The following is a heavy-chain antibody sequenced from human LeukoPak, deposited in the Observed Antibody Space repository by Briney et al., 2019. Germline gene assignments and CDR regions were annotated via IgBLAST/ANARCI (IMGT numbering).Heavy chain of an antibody. V-gene: IGHV1-2*02. Sequence: ASVKVSCKASGYTFTGYYMHWVRQAPGQGLERMGWINPNSGGTNYAQKFQGRVTMTRDTSISTAYMELSRLRSDDTAVYYCARGAWQQLPEYYFDYWGQGTLVTVSS. CDR3: ARGAWQQLPEYYFDY. CDR2: INPNSGGT. J-gene: IGHJ4*02. CDR1: GYTFTGYY. D-gene: IGHD6-13*01.